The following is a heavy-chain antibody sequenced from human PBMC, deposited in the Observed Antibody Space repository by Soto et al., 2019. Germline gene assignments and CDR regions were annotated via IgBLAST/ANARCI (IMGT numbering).Heavy chain of an antibody. D-gene: IGHD2-15*01. J-gene: IGHJ4*02. Sequence: VGSLRLSCAASGFTFSSYTMTWVRQAPGEGPEWVSIINPSGATTYYAGSVKGRFTISRDNSKNTLYLQMNSLRADDTAVYYCAKRLPPAVGPFDCWGLGTLVTVSS. CDR3: AKRLPPAVGPFDC. V-gene: IGHV3-23*01. CDR2: INPSGATT. CDR1: GFTFSSYT.